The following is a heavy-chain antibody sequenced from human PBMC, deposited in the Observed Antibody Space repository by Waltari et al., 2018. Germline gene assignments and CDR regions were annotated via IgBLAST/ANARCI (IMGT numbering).Heavy chain of an antibody. D-gene: IGHD6-19*01. CDR2: IYSGGST. CDR1: GFTVSSNY. CDR3: ARDPRRGYSSGWYNYYYGMDV. J-gene: IGHJ6*02. V-gene: IGHV3-53*01. Sequence: EVQLVESGGGLIQPGGSLRLSCAASGFTVSSNYMSWFRQAPGQGLGWVSVIYSGGSTYYADSVKGRFTISRDNSKNTLYLQMNSLRAEDTAVYYCARDPRRGYSSGWYNYYYGMDVWGQGTTVTVSS.